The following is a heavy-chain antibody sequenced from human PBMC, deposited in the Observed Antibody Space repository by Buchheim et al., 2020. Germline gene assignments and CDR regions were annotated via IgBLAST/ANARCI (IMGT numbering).Heavy chain of an antibody. V-gene: IGHV3-43D*03. D-gene: IGHD2-15*01. Sequence: EVQLVESGGVVVQPGGSLRLSCAASGFTFDDYAMHWVRQAPGKGLEWVSLISWDGGSTYYADSVKGRFTISRDNSKNSLYLQMNSLRAEDTALYYCAKDINPSPRYCSGGSCSLHFDYWGQGTL. J-gene: IGHJ4*02. CDR1: GFTFDDYA. CDR2: ISWDGGST. CDR3: AKDINPSPRYCSGGSCSLHFDY.